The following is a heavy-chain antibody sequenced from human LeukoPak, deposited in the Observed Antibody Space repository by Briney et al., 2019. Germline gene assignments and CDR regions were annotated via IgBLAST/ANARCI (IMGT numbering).Heavy chain of an antibody. V-gene: IGHV3-74*01. J-gene: IGHJ4*02. Sequence: PGGSLRLSCAASGFTFSSYWMHWVRQVPGKGLVWVSRINSDGSSTSYADSVKGRFTISRDNAKNTLYVQMNSLRAEDTAVYYCARQPYSSSWYGGDYWGQGTLVTVSS. CDR2: INSDGSST. CDR3: ARQPYSSSWYGGDY. D-gene: IGHD6-13*01. CDR1: GFTFSSYW.